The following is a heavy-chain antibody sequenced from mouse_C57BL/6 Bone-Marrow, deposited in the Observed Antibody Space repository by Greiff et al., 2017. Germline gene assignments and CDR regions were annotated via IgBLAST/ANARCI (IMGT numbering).Heavy chain of an antibody. D-gene: IGHD1-1*01. CDR1: GFNIKDDY. CDR3: TTPTVTYFDY. V-gene: IGHV14-4*01. J-gene: IGHJ2*01. CDR2: IDPENGDT. Sequence: EVQLQQSGAELVRPGASVKLSCTASGFNIKDDYMHWVKQRPEQGLEWIGWIDPENGDTEYASKFQGQATITADTSSNTAYLQLSSLTSEYTAVYYCTTPTVTYFDYWGQGTTLTVSS.